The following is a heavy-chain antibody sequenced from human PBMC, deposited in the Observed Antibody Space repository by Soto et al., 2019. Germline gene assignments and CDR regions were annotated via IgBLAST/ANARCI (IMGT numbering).Heavy chain of an antibody. CDR3: ATREGALDY. V-gene: IGHV3-30-3*01. D-gene: IGHD3-16*01. Sequence: QVQLVESGGGVVQPGRSLRLSCAASGFTFSTYLMHWVRQAPGKGLEWVAVISYDGSFKYYADSVKGRFTISRDNSKNTLYLQMNTLRPEDTAVYYCATREGALDYWGQGTLVTVSS. J-gene: IGHJ4*02. CDR1: GFTFSTYL. CDR2: ISYDGSFK.